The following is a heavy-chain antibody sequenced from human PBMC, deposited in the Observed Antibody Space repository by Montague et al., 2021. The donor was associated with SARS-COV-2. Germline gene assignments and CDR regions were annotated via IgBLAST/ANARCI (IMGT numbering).Heavy chain of an antibody. CDR1: GFTFDDHG. J-gene: IGHJ2*01. CDR3: ARVYASSSNFYFDL. Sequence: SLRLSCAASGFTFDDHGMTWVRQAPGKGLEWVSGINWNGGYKHYVDSVRGRFTISRDNAKNSLYLRMNSLRAEDTALYYCARVYASSSNFYFDLWGRGTLVTVSS. CDR2: INWNGGYK. D-gene: IGHD2-8*01. V-gene: IGHV3-20*04.